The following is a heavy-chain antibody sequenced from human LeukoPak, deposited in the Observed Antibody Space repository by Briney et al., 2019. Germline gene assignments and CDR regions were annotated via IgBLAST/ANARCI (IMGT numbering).Heavy chain of an antibody. Sequence: PGGSLRLSCAASGFTFSNAWMSWVRQAPGKGLEWVSAISGSGGSTYYADSVKGRFTISRDNSKNTLYLQMNSLRAEDTAVYYRAKALVRYDYWGQGTLVTVSS. V-gene: IGHV3-23*01. CDR1: GFTFSNAW. J-gene: IGHJ4*02. D-gene: IGHD4-17*01. CDR2: ISGSGGST. CDR3: AKALVRYDY.